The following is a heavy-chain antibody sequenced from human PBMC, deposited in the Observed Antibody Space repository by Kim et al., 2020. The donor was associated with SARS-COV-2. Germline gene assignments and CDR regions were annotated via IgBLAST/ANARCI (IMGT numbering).Heavy chain of an antibody. D-gene: IGHD2-2*02. Sequence: GGSLRLSCSASGFTFSAYTMHWVRQAPGKGLEFVSSISDYGRITYYADSVRSRFIITRDDSQNTLFLQMMSLRPDATAVYYCVKDRRNTGLYWGQGTLVTVSS. V-gene: IGHV3-64D*06. CDR2: ISDYGRIT. CDR3: VKDRRNTGLY. J-gene: IGHJ4*02. CDR1: GFTFSAYT.